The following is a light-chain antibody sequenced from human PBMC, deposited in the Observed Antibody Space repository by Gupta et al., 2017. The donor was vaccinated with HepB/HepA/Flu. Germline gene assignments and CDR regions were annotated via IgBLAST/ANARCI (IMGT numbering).Light chain of an antibody. V-gene: IGLV1-44*01. CDR3: AAWDDSLNGREV. J-gene: IGLJ1*01. Sequence: QSVPTQPPSASGTPGQRVTISCSGSSSNIGSYTVNWYQQLPGTAPKLLIYNNNQRPSGVPDRFSGSKSGTSASLAISGLQSEDEADYYCAAWDDSLNGREVFGTGTKVTVL. CDR2: NNN. CDR1: SSNIGSYT.